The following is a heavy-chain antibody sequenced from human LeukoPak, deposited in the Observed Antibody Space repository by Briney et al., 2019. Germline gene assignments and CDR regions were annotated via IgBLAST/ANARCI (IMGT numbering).Heavy chain of an antibody. CDR2: MNPNSGVT. V-gene: IGHV1-8*01. CDR3: ARELRRDDC. Sequence: GASVKVSCKASGYTFTSYDINWVRQATGQGLEWMGYMNPNSGVTGYAQKFQGRVTMTWDTSISTAYMELSSLRSEDTAMYYCARELRRDDCWGQGTLVTVSS. CDR1: GYTFTSYD. J-gene: IGHJ4*02. D-gene: IGHD2-21*01.